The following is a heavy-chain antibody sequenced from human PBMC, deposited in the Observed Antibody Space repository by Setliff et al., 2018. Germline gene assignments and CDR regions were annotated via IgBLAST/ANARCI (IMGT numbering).Heavy chain of an antibody. D-gene: IGHD3-10*01. V-gene: IGHV4-34*01. CDR3: ARRWNFGPYGSGIHDAFDM. J-gene: IGHJ3*02. CDR2: INHSGST. CDR1: DGSFSDYY. Sequence: SETLSLTCAVYDGSFSDYYWSWIRQPPGKGLEWIGEINHSGSTNYKSSLKSRVTISVDTSKNQFSLKLSSVTAADTAVYYCARRWNFGPYGSGIHDAFDMWGQGTMVTVS.